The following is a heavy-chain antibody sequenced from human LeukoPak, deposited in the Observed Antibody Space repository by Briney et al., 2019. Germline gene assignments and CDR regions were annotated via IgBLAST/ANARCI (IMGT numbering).Heavy chain of an antibody. D-gene: IGHD3-10*01. CDR3: AKSLNYYDSGTPRRDFDY. V-gene: IGHV3-23*01. CDR2: ISDSGGST. J-gene: IGHJ4*02. Sequence: PGGSLRLSCAGSGFTFRTYAMIWVRQAPGKGLEWVSAISDSGGSTYYADSVKGRFTISRDNSKNTLYLQMHSLRAEDTAVYYSAKSLNYYDSGTPRRDFDYWGQGTLVTVSS. CDR1: GFTFRTYA.